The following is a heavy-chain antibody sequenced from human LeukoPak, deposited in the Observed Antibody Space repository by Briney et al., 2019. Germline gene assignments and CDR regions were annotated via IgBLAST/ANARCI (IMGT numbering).Heavy chain of an antibody. CDR3: ARLGSGSFNYYYYGMDV. CDR1: GGTFSSYA. D-gene: IGHD3-10*01. Sequence: GASVKVSCKASGGTFSSYAISWVRQAPGQGLEWMGGIIPIFGTANYAQKFQGRVTITADKSTSTAYMELSSLRSEDTAVYYCARLGSGSFNYYYYGMDVWGKGTTVTVSP. V-gene: IGHV1-69*06. CDR2: IIPIFGTA. J-gene: IGHJ6*04.